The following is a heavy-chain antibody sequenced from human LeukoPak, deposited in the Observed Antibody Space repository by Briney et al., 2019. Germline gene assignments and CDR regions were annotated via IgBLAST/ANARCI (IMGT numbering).Heavy chain of an antibody. CDR2: VIPILGIA. CDR3: ARKNYCSGGSCYSRGWFDP. CDR1: GGTFSSYA. J-gene: IGHJ5*02. D-gene: IGHD2-15*01. V-gene: IGHV1-69*04. Sequence: APVKVSCKASGGTFSSYAISWVRQAPGQGLEWMGRVIPILGIANYAQKFQGRVTITADKSTSTAYMELSSLRSEDTAMYYCARKNYCSGGSCYSRGWFDPWGQGTLVTVSS.